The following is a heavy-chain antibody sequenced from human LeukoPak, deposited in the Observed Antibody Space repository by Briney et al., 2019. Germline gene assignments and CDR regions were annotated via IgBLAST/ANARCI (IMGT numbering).Heavy chain of an antibody. D-gene: IGHD3-22*01. CDR3: AKVATKGNYYDSSGYSLDY. CDR2: IWYDGSNK. Sequence: GRSLRLSCAASGFTFSSYGMHWVRLAPGKGLEWVAVIWYDGSNKYYADSVKGRFTISRDNSKNTLYLQMNSLRAEDTAVFYCAKVATKGNYYDSSGYSLDYWGQGTLVTVSS. J-gene: IGHJ4*02. CDR1: GFTFSSYG. V-gene: IGHV3-33*06.